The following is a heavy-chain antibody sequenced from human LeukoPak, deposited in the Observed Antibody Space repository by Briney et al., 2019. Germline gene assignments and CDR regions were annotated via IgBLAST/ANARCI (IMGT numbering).Heavy chain of an antibody. CDR1: GFPFSSYA. D-gene: IGHD2-2*01. Sequence: GGSLRLSCAASGFPFSSYAMHWVRQAPGEGLEWVALISYDGSNKYYADSVKGRFTVSRDNSKSTLYLQMNSLRAEDTAVYYCARARYCSSISCRDAFDIWGQGRMVTVSS. CDR3: ARARYCSSISCRDAFDI. J-gene: IGHJ3*02. V-gene: IGHV3-30-3*01. CDR2: ISYDGSNK.